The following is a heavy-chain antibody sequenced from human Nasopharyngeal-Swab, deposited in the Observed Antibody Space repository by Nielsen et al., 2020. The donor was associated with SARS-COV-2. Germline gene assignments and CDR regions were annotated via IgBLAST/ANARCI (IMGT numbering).Heavy chain of an antibody. CDR1: GGSFNGYY. Sequence: SQTLSLTCAVYGGSFNGYYWSWIRQSPGKGLECIGEINHSGSTNYNPSPKSRVTISVDTSKTQFSLKLSSVTAADTAVYYCARGSTMNGYYGMDVWGQGTTVTVSS. CDR2: INHSGST. J-gene: IGHJ6*02. V-gene: IGHV4-34*01. CDR3: ARGSTMNGYYGMDV. D-gene: IGHD3-22*01.